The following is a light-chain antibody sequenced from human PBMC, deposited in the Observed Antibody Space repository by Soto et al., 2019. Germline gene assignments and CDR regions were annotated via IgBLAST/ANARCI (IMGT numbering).Light chain of an antibody. CDR3: SSFASSIPLV. CDR2: DVT. J-gene: IGLJ2*01. V-gene: IGLV2-14*03. Sequence: QSALTQPASVSGSPGQSITISCTGTSSDVGGYNYVSWYQQHPGKAPKLLICDVTNRPSGVSNRXXGXXXXXTASXTISGLQTEDEADYYCSSFASSIPLVFGGGTKLTVL. CDR1: SSDVGGYNY.